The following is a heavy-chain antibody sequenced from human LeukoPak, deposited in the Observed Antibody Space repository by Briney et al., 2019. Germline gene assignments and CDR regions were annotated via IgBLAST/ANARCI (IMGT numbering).Heavy chain of an antibody. D-gene: IGHD1-26*01. Sequence: SETLSLTWTVSGGSVRSYYWSWIRQPPGKGLEWIGYIYYIGSTNYNPSLKSRVTISVDTSKNQFSLKLSSVTAADTAVYYCARLGSGTYQYYFDYWGQGTLVTVSS. CDR2: IYYIGST. CDR1: GGSVRSYY. CDR3: ARLGSGTYQYYFDY. J-gene: IGHJ4*02. V-gene: IGHV4-59*08.